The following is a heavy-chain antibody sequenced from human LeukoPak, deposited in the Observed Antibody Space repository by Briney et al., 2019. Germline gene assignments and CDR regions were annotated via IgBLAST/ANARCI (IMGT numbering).Heavy chain of an antibody. CDR3: ARLRCGGDCYRPSEFDY. CDR2: IYPGDSDT. Sequence: GESLKISCKGSGYSFTSYWIGWVRQMPGKGLEWMGIIYPGDSDTRYSPSFQGQVTISADKSISTAYLQWSSLKASDIAMYYCARLRCGGDCYRPSEFDYWGQGTLVTVSS. D-gene: IGHD2-21*02. V-gene: IGHV5-51*01. J-gene: IGHJ4*02. CDR1: GYSFTSYW.